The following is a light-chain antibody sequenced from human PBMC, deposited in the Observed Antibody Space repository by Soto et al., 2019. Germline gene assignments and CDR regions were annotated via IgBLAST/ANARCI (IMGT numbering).Light chain of an antibody. Sequence: EIVLTQSPATLSLSPGERATLSCRASQSVSGYLAWYQLKPGQPPRLLIFDASKRATGIPARFSGTGSGTDFTLTISSLEPEDFALYFCQQRLNWPRTFGQGTKGDIK. V-gene: IGKV3-11*01. J-gene: IGKJ1*01. CDR2: DAS. CDR1: QSVSGY. CDR3: QQRLNWPRT.